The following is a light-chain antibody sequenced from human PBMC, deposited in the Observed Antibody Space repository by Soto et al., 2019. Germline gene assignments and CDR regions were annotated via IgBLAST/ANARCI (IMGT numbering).Light chain of an antibody. CDR2: EVS. CDR1: SSDVGGYNY. CDR3: SSYAASNNLGV. V-gene: IGLV2-8*01. J-gene: IGLJ2*01. Sequence: QSALTQPPSASGSPGQSVTISCIGTSSDVGGYNYVSWYQQHPGKAPKLMIYEVSKRPSGVPDRFSGSKSGNTASLTVSGLQAKDEADYYCSSYAASNNLGVFGGGTQLT.